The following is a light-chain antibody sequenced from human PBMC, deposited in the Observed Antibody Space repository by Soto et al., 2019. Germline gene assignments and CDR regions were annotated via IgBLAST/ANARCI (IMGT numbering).Light chain of an antibody. CDR2: DAS. CDR1: QSVSRH. V-gene: IGKV3-11*01. J-gene: IGKJ4*01. CDR3: QQRNNWPPVT. Sequence: EIVLTQSPATLSLAPGERATLSCRASQSVSRHLAWYQQKPGQAPRLLIYDASNRATGIPARFSGSGSGTDFTLTISSLEPEDFAVYYCQQRNNWPPVTFGGGTKVAIK.